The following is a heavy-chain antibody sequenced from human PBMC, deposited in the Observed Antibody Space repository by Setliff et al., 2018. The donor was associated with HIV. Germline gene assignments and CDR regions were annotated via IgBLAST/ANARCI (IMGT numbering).Heavy chain of an antibody. V-gene: IGHV3-21*01. CDR2: ISSSGSYI. Sequence: GGSLRLSCQASGFTSSRYTMNWVRQAPGKGLEWVSSISSSGSYIHYADSVKGRFTISRDNAKNSQYLLMSDLRAEDTAVYYCAAVFTGEPGRSLDYWGQGTPVTVSS. CDR1: GFTSSRYT. J-gene: IGHJ4*02. D-gene: IGHD1-26*01. CDR3: AAVFTGEPGRSLDY.